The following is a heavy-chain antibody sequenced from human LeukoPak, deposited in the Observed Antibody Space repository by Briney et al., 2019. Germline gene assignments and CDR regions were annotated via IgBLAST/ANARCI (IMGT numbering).Heavy chain of an antibody. CDR1: GYSISSGYY. CDR3: ARQKWEQQGRDYYFNGLDV. D-gene: IGHD1-26*01. CDR2: IYHSGST. Sequence: SQTLSLTCTVSGYSISSGYYWGWIRQPPGKGLEWVGSIYHSGSTYYNPSLKSRVTISVDTSKNQFSLKLSSVTAADTADYYCARQKWEQQGRDYYFNGLDVWGPGTTVTVSS. V-gene: IGHV4-38-2*02. J-gene: IGHJ6*02.